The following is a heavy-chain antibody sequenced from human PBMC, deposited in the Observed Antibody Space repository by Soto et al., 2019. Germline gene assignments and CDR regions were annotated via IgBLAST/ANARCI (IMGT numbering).Heavy chain of an antibody. CDR3: AHRRGGYNWDDGYFDY. Sequence: QNTLKESGPTLVKPTQTLTLTCTFSGFSISTTGVGVGWIRQPPGQALEWLAFTYWDNDNRYNPSLKSRLTVAKDASKSLVVLLMTNMDPVDTATYYCAHRRGGYNWDDGYFDYWGPGTLVTVSA. CDR2: TYWDNDN. V-gene: IGHV2-5*02. D-gene: IGHD1-20*01. J-gene: IGHJ4*01. CDR1: GFSISTTGVG.